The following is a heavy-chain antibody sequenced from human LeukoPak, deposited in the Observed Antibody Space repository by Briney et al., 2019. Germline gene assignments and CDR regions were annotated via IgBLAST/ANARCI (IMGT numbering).Heavy chain of an antibody. V-gene: IGHV4-39*01. D-gene: IGHD2/OR15-2a*01. CDR1: GGSISSSNYY. CDR3: ARHENIIMVPTAHAFDY. J-gene: IGHJ4*01. CDR2: IYYSGDS. Sequence: PSETLSLTCTVSGGSISSSNYYWGWIRQPPGKGLEWIGTIYYSGDSYYNPSLKRRASISVDTSKNRFSLNLNSVTAADTAVYFCARHENIIMVPTAHAFDYWGHGALVTVSS.